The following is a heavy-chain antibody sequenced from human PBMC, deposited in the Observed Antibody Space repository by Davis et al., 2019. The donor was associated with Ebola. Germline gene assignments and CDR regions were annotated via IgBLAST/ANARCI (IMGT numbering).Heavy chain of an antibody. J-gene: IGHJ6*02. Sequence: SETLSLTCTVSGGSISSGGYYWSWIRQHPGKGLEWIGYIYYSGSTYYNPSLKSRVTISVDMSKNQFSLKLSSVTAADTAVYYCAREGLVGDYYYGMDVWGQGTTVTVSS. D-gene: IGHD6-6*01. CDR1: GGSISSGGYY. CDR2: IYYSGST. V-gene: IGHV4-31*03. CDR3: AREGLVGDYYYGMDV.